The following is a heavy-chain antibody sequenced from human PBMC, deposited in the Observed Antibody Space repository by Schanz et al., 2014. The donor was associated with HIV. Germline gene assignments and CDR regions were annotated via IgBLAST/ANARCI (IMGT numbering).Heavy chain of an antibody. J-gene: IGHJ4*02. D-gene: IGHD2-15*01. V-gene: IGHV3-23*04. CDR1: GFTFSNYA. Sequence: EVQLVESGGGLVQPGRSLRLSCAASGFTFSNYAMSWVRQAPGKGLEWVSSISSGSSHIYNADSVKGRFTVSRDNSKNTLYLQLDNVRAEDTAVYYCAKEGKPVVVDGPRHWGQGVLVTVSS. CDR2: ISSGSSHI. CDR3: AKEGKPVVVDGPRH.